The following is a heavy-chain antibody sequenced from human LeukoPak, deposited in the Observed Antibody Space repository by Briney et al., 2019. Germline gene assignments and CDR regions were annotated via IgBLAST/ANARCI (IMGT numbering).Heavy chain of an antibody. J-gene: IGHJ3*02. CDR1: GFTFSDYY. D-gene: IGHD3-22*01. CDR2: ISSSGSTI. Sequence: PGGFLRLSCAASGFTFSDYYMSWIRQAPGKGLEWVSYISSSGSTIYYADSVKGRFTISRDNAKNSLYLQMNSLRAEDTAVYYCARGAEYYYDSSGWGAFDIWGQGTMVTVSS. V-gene: IGHV3-11*01. CDR3: ARGAEYYYDSSGWGAFDI.